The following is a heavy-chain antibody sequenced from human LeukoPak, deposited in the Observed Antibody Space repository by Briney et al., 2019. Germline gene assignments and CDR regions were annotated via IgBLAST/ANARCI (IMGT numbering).Heavy chain of an antibody. J-gene: IGHJ4*02. CDR3: ARGRSSSWYFGQSEFDY. D-gene: IGHD6-13*01. Sequence: SETLSLTCTVSGVSISGYYWSWIRQPPGKGLEWIGEINHSGSTNYNPSLKSRVTISVDTSKNQFSLKLSSVTAADTAVYYCARGRSSSWYFGQSEFDYWGQGTLVTVSS. V-gene: IGHV4-34*01. CDR1: GVSISGYY. CDR2: INHSGST.